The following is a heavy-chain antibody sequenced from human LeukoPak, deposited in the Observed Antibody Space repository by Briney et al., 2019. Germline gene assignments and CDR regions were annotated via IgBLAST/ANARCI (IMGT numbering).Heavy chain of an antibody. D-gene: IGHD6-19*01. CDR1: AFTFRNYA. J-gene: IGHJ4*02. V-gene: IGHV3-30*02. CDR3: AQKVPGIAVAAFGY. Sequence: GGSLRLSCAASAFTFRNYAIHWVRQAPGKGLEWVASIRFDGSNKYYAESVKGRFTISRDNSKNTLSLQMNSLRVDDTAVYYCAQKVPGIAVAAFGYWGQGILVTVSS. CDR2: IRFDGSNK.